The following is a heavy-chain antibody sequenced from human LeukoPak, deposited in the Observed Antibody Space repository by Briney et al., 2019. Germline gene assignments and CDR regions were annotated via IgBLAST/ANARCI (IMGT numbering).Heavy chain of an antibody. V-gene: IGHV3-21*01. D-gene: IGHD3-10*01. Sequence: RGSLRLSCAASGFTLSSYRMNWVRQAPGKGLEWVSSISSSSSYIYYADSVKGRFTISRDNAKNSLYLQMNSLRAEDTAVYYCAKDREVGYYYGSGSYGDLDYWGQGTLVTVSS. CDR3: AKDREVGYYYGSGSYGDLDY. CDR2: ISSSSSYI. J-gene: IGHJ4*02. CDR1: GFTLSSYR.